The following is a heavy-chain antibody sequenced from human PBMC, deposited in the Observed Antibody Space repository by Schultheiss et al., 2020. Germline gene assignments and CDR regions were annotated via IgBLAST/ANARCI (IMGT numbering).Heavy chain of an antibody. D-gene: IGHD3-10*01. V-gene: IGHV4-31*01. CDR1: GGPISNGGYY. J-gene: IGHJ4*02. CDR3: ARGAPGLNLGLDC. Sequence: SETLSLTCIVSGGPISNGGYYWNWIRQHPGKGLEWIGYIYRSGSAYYNPSLESPITISMDTSKNQFSLKLSTVTAADSAVYYCARGAPGLNLGLDCWGQGTLVTVSS. CDR2: IYRSGSA.